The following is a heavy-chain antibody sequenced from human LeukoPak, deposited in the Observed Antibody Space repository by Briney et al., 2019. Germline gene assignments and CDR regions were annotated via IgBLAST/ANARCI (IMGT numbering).Heavy chain of an antibody. CDR3: ARDLRAAGKGIAVAIDY. CDR1: GFTFSDYY. Sequence: AGGSLRLSCAASGFTFSDYYMSWIRQAPGKGLEWVSYISSSGSTIYYADSVKGRFTISRDNAKNSLYLQMNSLRAEDTAVYYCARDLRAAGKGIAVAIDYWGQGTLVTVSS. CDR2: ISSSGSTI. J-gene: IGHJ4*02. D-gene: IGHD6-19*01. V-gene: IGHV3-11*01.